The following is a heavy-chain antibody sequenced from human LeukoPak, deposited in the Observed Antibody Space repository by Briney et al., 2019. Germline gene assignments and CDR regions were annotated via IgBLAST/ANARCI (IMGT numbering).Heavy chain of an antibody. CDR1: GFTFADYT. V-gene: IGHV3-49*03. J-gene: IGHJ4*02. Sequence: GGPLRLSCSASGFTFADYTMTWIRQAPGKGLEWVAFIRNKADGGTPEYAASVRGRFTASRDDSKSIAYLQMNSLTTEDTAVYYCTRDPPSRYWGQGTLVTVSS. CDR3: TRDPPSRY. D-gene: IGHD1-14*01. CDR2: IRNKADGGTP.